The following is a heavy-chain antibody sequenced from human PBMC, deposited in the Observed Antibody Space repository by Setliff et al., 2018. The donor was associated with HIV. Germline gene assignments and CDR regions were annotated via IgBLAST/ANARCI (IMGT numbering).Heavy chain of an antibody. Sequence: PGGSLRLSCVVSGLTFSTSAMSWVRQGPGKGLHWVAGISRSGVSTHYADPVKGRFSISRDNSKNTLYLQMNSLRADDTAVYYCTKKGPKGQWLVDLYFDSWGQGTLVTV. D-gene: IGHD6-19*01. CDR3: TKKGPKGQWLVDLYFDS. CDR1: GLTFSTSA. J-gene: IGHJ4*02. V-gene: IGHV3-23*01. CDR2: ISRSGVST.